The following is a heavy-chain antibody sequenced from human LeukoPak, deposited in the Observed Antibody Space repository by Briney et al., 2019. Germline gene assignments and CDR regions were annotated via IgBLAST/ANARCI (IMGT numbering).Heavy chain of an antibody. CDR2: ISSSGGTT. V-gene: IGHV3-23*01. J-gene: IGHJ4*02. CDR1: GFTFSSYG. CDR3: ARRAGAYSHPYDY. D-gene: IGHD4/OR15-4a*01. Sequence: GGSLRLSCAASGFTFSSYGMSWVRQAPGRGLEWVAAISSSGGTTYYADSVKGRFTISRDNSKNTLYLQMNSLGAEDTAVYYCARRAGAYSHPYDYWGQGTLVTVSS.